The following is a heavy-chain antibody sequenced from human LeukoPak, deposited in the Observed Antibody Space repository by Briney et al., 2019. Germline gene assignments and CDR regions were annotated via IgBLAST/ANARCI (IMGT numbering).Heavy chain of an antibody. V-gene: IGHV1-69*13. CDR1: GGAFSSYA. D-gene: IGHD3-22*01. J-gene: IGHJ4*02. CDR3: ARDRSPAYYYDSSGYYHFDY. CDR2: IIPIFGTA. Sequence: SVKVFCKASGGAFSSYAISWVRQAPGQGLEWMGGIIPIFGTANYAQKFQGRVTITADESTSTAYMELSSLRSEDTAVYYCARDRSPAYYYDSSGYYHFDYWGQGTLVTVSS.